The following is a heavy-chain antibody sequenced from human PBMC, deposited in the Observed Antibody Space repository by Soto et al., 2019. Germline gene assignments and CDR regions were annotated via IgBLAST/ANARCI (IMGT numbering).Heavy chain of an antibody. CDR3: ASSWEQLLVIYDYYYGMDV. V-gene: IGHV1-69*01. CDR2: IIPIFGTA. D-gene: IGHD6-13*01. Sequence: QVQLVQSGAEVQKPGSSVKVSCKASGGTFSSYAISWVRQAPGQGLEWMGGIIPIFGTANYAQKFQGRVTITADESTSAAYMELRSLRSEHTAVYYCASSWEQLLVIYDYYYGMDVWGQGTTVTVSS. J-gene: IGHJ6*02. CDR1: GGTFSSYA.